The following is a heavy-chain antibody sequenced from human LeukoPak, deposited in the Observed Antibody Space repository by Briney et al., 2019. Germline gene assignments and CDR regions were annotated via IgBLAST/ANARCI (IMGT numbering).Heavy chain of an antibody. CDR3: ARRLVGQTFDY. CDR2: IYHSGST. V-gene: IGHV4-61*01. J-gene: IGHJ4*02. CDR1: GGSVSSNNYQ. Sequence: SETLSLTCTVSGGSVSSNNYQWNWIRQPPGKGLEWIGDIYHSGSTNYNPSLKSRVTISVDTSKNQFSLKLSSVTAADTAVYYCARRLVGQTFDYWGQGILVTVSS. D-gene: IGHD3-10*01.